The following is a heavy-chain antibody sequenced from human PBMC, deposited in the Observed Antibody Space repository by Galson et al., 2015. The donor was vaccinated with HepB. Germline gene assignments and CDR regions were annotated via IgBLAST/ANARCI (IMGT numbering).Heavy chain of an antibody. J-gene: IGHJ5*02. V-gene: IGHV1-69*02. D-gene: IGHD6-19*01. CDR3: ARAPHGWQSSFDP. CDR1: GGTFSSYT. Sequence: VKVSCKASGGTFSSYTISWVRQAPGQGLEWMGRIIPILGIANYAQKFQGRVTITADKSTSTAYMELSSLRSEDTAVYYCARAPHGWQSSFDPWGQGTLVTVSS. CDR2: IIPILGIA.